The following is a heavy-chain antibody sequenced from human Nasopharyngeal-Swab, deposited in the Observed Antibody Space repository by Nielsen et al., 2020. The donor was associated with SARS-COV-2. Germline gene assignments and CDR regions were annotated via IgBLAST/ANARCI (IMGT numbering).Heavy chain of an antibody. J-gene: IGHJ6*03. D-gene: IGHD2-2*01. CDR3: AGVNNGGGIVPASYSFFMDV. CDR1: GVSFSGYH. V-gene: IGHV4-34*01. CDR2: ITRSGNT. Sequence: SETLSLTCSLYGVSFSGYHWGWIRQSPGKRLEWIGDITRSGNTNYNPALKSRVIMSVATSKDEFSLKLTSVTAADTAIYFCAGVNNGGGIVPASYSFFMDVWGKGTSVAVSS.